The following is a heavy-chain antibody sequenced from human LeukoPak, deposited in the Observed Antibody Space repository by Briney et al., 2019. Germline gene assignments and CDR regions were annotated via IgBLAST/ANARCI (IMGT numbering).Heavy chain of an antibody. Sequence: GGSLRLSCAASGLSFSSSWMSWVRQTPEKGLEWVANMSPDGTEKYYVDSVKGRFTISRDNAKNSLYLQMNNLRAEDTAVYSCARRTNYLAFDYWGQGTLVTVSS. J-gene: IGHJ4*02. D-gene: IGHD4/OR15-4a*01. V-gene: IGHV3-7*01. CDR1: GLSFSSSW. CDR2: MSPDGTEK. CDR3: ARRTNYLAFDY.